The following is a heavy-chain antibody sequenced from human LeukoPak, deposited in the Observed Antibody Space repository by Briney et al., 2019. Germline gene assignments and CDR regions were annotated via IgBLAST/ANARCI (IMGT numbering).Heavy chain of an antibody. J-gene: IGHJ3*02. Sequence: GGSLRLSCAASEFSVSSDYMNWVRQAPGKGLEWVSVIYTDGNTYYADSVKGRFTISRDKSKNTMYLQMNSLRAEDTALYYCARDLSGYCTSGTCYAFDIWGQGTMVTVSS. D-gene: IGHD2-15*01. CDR1: EFSVSSDY. CDR3: ARDLSGYCTSGTCYAFDI. CDR2: IYTDGNT. V-gene: IGHV3-53*01.